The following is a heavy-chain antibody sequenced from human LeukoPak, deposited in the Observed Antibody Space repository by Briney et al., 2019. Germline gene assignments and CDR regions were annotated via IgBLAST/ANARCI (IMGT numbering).Heavy chain of an antibody. CDR2: ISAYNGNT. CDR1: GYTFTSYG. V-gene: IGHV1-18*01. Sequence: GASVKVSCKASGYTFTSYGISWVRQAPEQGLEWMGWISAYNGNTNYAQKLQGRVTMTTDTSTSTAYMELRSLRSDDTAVYYCARDPYYYDSSGYYYWGQGTLVTVSS. D-gene: IGHD3-22*01. CDR3: ARDPYYYDSSGYYY. J-gene: IGHJ4*02.